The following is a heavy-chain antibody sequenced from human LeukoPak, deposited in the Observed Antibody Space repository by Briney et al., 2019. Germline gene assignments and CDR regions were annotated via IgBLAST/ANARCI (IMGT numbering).Heavy chain of an antibody. J-gene: IGHJ4*02. D-gene: IGHD3-22*01. Sequence: PGGSLRLSCAASGFTFSDYYMSWIRQAPGKGLEWVANIKQDGSEKYYVDSVKGRFTISRDNAKNSLFLQMNNLRAEDTAVYYCARARDYYDSSGYYSDYWGQGTLVTVSS. CDR3: ARARDYYDSSGYYSDY. CDR1: GFTFSDYY. CDR2: IKQDGSEK. V-gene: IGHV3-7*01.